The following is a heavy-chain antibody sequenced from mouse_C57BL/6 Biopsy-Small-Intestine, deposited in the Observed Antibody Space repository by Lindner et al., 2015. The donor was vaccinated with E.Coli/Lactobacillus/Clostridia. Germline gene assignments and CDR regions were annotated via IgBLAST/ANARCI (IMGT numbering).Heavy chain of an antibody. V-gene: IGHV1-66*01. J-gene: IGHJ4*01. D-gene: IGHD6-1*01. CDR3: ARDGSGAAAGPDS. CDR2: INAGDGSP. Sequence: SVKVSCKASGYSFTRHYIHWVRQAPGQGLEWMGIINAGDGSPSNTQKFQGRVTITRDTSTSTVYMELSSLRSEDTAVYYCARDGSGAAAGPDSWGQGTLVTVSS. CDR1: GYSFTRHY.